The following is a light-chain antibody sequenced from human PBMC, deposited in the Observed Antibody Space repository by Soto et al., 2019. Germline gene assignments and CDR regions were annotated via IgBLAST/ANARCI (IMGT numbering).Light chain of an antibody. V-gene: IGKV3-20*01. CDR3: QQYGASPWT. CDR1: QSVSSSH. J-gene: IGKJ1*01. CDR2: DTS. Sequence: EVALTQSPGTLSLSPGERATLSCRASQSVSSSHLAWYQQKRGQAPRLLIYDTSTRATGIPDRFSGSGSGTDFTLTISRLEPEDFAVYHCQQYGASPWTFGQGTKGEVK.